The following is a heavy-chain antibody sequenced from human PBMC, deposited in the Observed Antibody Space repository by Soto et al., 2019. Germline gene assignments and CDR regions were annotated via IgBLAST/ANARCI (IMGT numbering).Heavy chain of an antibody. CDR2: ISSSSSTI. J-gene: IGHJ3*02. Sequence: GESLKISCAASGFTFSSYSMNWVRQAPGKGLEWVSYISSSSSTIYYADSVKGRFTISRDNAKNSLYLQMNSLRDEDTAVYYCASPISSSSVGDAFDIWGQGTMVTVSS. CDR3: ASPISSSSVGDAFDI. CDR1: GFTFSSYS. V-gene: IGHV3-48*02. D-gene: IGHD6-6*01.